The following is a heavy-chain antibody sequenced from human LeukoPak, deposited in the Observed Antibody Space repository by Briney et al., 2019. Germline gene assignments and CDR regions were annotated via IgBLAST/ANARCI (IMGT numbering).Heavy chain of an antibody. CDR1: GGSISSSSYY. D-gene: IGHD3-10*01. J-gene: IGHJ4*02. CDR3: ARLWFGEFIFDY. CDR2: IYYSGST. V-gene: IGHV4-39*07. Sequence: SETLSLTCTVSGGSISSSSYYWGWIRQPPGKGLEWIGGIYYSGSTYYNPSLKSRVTISVDTSKNQFSLKLSSVTAADTAVYYCARLWFGEFIFDYWGQGTLVTVSS.